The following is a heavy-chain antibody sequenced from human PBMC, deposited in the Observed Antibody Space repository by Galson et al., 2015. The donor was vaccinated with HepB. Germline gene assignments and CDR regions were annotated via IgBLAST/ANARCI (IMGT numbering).Heavy chain of an antibody. CDR2: LSYDGRNT. CDR3: AKDSRYISGWYTGRGGLDF. Sequence: SLRLSCAASGFSFSSYDMHWVRQVPGKGLEWVAILSYDGRNTYSADSVKGRFTVSRDNSKNTLYLQLNSLRPEDTAVYYCAKDSRYISGWYTGRGGLDFWGQGTLVTVSS. V-gene: IGHV3-30*18. CDR1: GFSFSSYD. J-gene: IGHJ4*02. D-gene: IGHD6-19*01.